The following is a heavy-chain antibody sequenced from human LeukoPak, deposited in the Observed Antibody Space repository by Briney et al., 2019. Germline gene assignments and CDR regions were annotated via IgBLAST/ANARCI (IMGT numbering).Heavy chain of an antibody. CDR3: ARVPYYYGSGSYRTRGFDY. CDR1: GFTFSSYA. CDR2: ISYDGSNK. Sequence: PGRSLRLSCAASGFTFSSYAMHWVRQAPGKGLEWVAVISYDGSNKYYADSVKGRFTISRDNSKNTLYLQMNSLRAEDTAVYYCARVPYYYGSGSYRTRGFDYWGQGTLVTVSS. J-gene: IGHJ4*02. V-gene: IGHV3-30-3*01. D-gene: IGHD3-10*01.